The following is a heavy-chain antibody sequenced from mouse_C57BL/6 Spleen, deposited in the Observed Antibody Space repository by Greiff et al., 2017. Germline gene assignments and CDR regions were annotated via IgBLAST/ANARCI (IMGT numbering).Heavy chain of an antibody. CDR1: GFNIKDDY. Sequence: VQLQQSGAELVRPGASVKLSCTASGFNIKDDYMHWVKQRPEQGLEWIGWIDPENGDTEYASKFQGKATITADTSSNTAYLQLSSLTSEDTAVYYCTMGGYRGYFDYWGQGTTLTVSS. V-gene: IGHV14-4*01. CDR2: IDPENGDT. J-gene: IGHJ2*01. D-gene: IGHD1-1*02. CDR3: TMGGYRGYFDY.